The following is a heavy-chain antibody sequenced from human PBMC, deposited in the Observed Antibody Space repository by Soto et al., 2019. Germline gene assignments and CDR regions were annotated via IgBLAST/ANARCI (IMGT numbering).Heavy chain of an antibody. V-gene: IGHV4-34*01. Sequence: SETLSLTCAVYGGSFHGYYWSWIRQPPGKGLEWIGEINHSGSANYNPTFKSRVSISVATSKNQMSLQLSSVTAADTAVYYCDREARRTYYYDSSGYNYPRGFDYWGQGTLVTASS. CDR3: DREARRTYYYDSSGYNYPRGFDY. D-gene: IGHD3-22*01. CDR1: GGSFHGYY. J-gene: IGHJ4*02. CDR2: INHSGSA.